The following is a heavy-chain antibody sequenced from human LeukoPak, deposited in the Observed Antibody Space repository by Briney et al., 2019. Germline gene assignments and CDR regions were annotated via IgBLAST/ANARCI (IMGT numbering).Heavy chain of an antibody. J-gene: IGHJ6*02. CDR3: ARAMGYSSSWYPAYYYGMDV. D-gene: IGHD6-13*01. Sequence: PSETLSLTCTVSGGSISSYYWSWIRQPPGKGLEWIGYIYYSGSTNYNPSLKSRATISVDTPKNQFSLKLSSVTAADTAVYYCARAMGYSSSWYPAYYYGMDVWGQGTAVTVSS. CDR1: GGSISSYY. CDR2: IYYSGST. V-gene: IGHV4-59*01.